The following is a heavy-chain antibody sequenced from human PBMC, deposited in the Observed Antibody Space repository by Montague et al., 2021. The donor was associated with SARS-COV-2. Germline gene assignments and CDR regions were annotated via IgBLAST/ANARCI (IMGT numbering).Heavy chain of an antibody. Sequence: SETLSLTCTVSGGSISSGSYYWSWIRQPPGKGLEWIGTINYSGKTYYNPSLKSRVTISVDTSKNQFSLKVTSVTAADTAVYYCARRAHWHLSWFFDLWGRGTLVTVSS. J-gene: IGHJ2*01. D-gene: IGHD3-3*02. V-gene: IGHV4-39*01. CDR3: ARRAHWHLSWFFDL. CDR1: GGSISSGSYY. CDR2: INYSGKT.